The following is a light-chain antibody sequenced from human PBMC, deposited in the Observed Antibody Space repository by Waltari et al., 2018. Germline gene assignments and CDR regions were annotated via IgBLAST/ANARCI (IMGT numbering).Light chain of an antibody. CDR2: AAS. V-gene: IGKV1-39*01. CDR1: RSITTY. J-gene: IGKJ5*01. Sequence: DIQMTQSPSYLSASVGDRVTITCRASRSITTYLNWYQQKPGKAPKVLIYAASSLESGVPSRFSGSGSGTDFTLTITTLQPEDFATYYCQQSSNTPITFGQGTRLQIK. CDR3: QQSSNTPIT.